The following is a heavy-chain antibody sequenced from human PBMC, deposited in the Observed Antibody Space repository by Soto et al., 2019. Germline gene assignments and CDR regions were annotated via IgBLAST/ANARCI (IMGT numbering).Heavy chain of an antibody. D-gene: IGHD2-15*01. CDR1: RGSITNYF. J-gene: IGHJ3*02. V-gene: IGHV4-59*01. CDR2: ISYSGTT. Sequence: TLSLTCTVSRGSITNYFWTWIRQPPGRGLEWIGYISYSGTTNYAASLKSRVTISVDTSANQFPLKLSSVTAADTAVYYCARDENDCSGGSCYNAFDIWGQGTMVTVSS. CDR3: ARDENDCSGGSCYNAFDI.